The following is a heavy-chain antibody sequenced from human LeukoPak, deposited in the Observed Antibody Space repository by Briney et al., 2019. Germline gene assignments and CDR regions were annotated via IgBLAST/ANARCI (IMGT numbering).Heavy chain of an antibody. J-gene: IGHJ4*02. V-gene: IGHV3-7*01. CDR3: ARRLVGTPDYSDY. Sequence: PGGSLRLSCAASGFTFSSSWMNWVRHTPGKGLEWVAHIKEEGSDKYYVDSVKGRFTISRDNAKNSLYLQMNSLRAEDTAVYSCARRLVGTPDYSDYWGQGTLVTVSS. D-gene: IGHD4-23*01. CDR1: GFTFSSSW. CDR2: IKEEGSDK.